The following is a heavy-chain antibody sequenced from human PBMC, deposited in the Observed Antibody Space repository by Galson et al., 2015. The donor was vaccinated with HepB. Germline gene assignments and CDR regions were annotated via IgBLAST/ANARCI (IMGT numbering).Heavy chain of an antibody. J-gene: IGHJ2*01. V-gene: IGHV3-23*01. Sequence: SLRLSCAASGFTFSSYAMSWVRQAPGKGLEWVSAISGSGGSTYYADSVKGRFTISRDNSKNTLYLQMNSLRAEDTAVYYCAKDTHIVVVIALNPHYFDLWGRGTLVTVSS. CDR2: ISGSGGST. D-gene: IGHD2-21*01. CDR3: AKDTHIVVVIALNPHYFDL. CDR1: GFTFSSYA.